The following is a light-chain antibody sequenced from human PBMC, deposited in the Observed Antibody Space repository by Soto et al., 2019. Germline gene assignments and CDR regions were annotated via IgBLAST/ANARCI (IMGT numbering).Light chain of an antibody. V-gene: IGLV2-14*01. J-gene: IGLJ2*01. CDR1: SSDVGAYNY. Sequence: QSALTQPASVSGSPRQSSTLSCTGTSSDVGAYNYVSWYQQHPGKAPKLIIYNVSNRPSGVSNRFSGSKYANTASLTIFGLKAEDEADYYCNSFTDRTTVLFGGGTKLTV. CDR2: NVS. CDR3: NSFTDRTTVL.